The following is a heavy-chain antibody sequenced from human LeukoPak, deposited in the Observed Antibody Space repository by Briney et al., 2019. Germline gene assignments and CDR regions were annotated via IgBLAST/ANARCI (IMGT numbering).Heavy chain of an antibody. V-gene: IGHV3-72*01. D-gene: IGHD4-11*01. CDR2: SRNKLNSYTT. J-gene: IGHJ3*01. Sequence: PGGSLRLSCAASGFTFSDYYIDWVRQAQGKGLEWVARSRNKLNSYTTEYAASVKGRFTTSRDVSKDSLYLQMNSLKTEDTAVYYCVRVMTTVNAFDFWGQGTMVIVSS. CDR1: GFTFSDYY. CDR3: VRVMTTVNAFDF.